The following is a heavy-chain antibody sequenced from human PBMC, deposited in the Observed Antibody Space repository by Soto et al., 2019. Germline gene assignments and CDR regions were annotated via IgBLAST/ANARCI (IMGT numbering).Heavy chain of an antibody. J-gene: IGHJ3*02. V-gene: IGHV3-21*01. CDR3: ARDQGDYYDSSGYPHDAFDI. Sequence: PGGSLRLSCAASGFTFSSYSMNWVRQAPGEGLEWVSSISSSSSYIYYADSVKGRFTISRDNAKNSLYLQMNSLRAEDTAVYYCARDQGDYYDSSGYPHDAFDIWGQGTMVTVS. CDR2: ISSSSSYI. D-gene: IGHD3-22*01. CDR1: GFTFSSYS.